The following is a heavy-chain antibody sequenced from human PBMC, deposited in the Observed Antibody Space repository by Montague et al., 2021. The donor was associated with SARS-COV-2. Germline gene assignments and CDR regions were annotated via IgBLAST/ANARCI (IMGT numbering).Heavy chain of an antibody. D-gene: IGHD3-22*01. CDR1: GGSFSGYY. CDR3: ARVAGGYYHDSSAYFDY. CDR2: INQSGST. Sequence: SETLSLTCAVYGGSFSGYYWGWIRQPPGKGLEWIGEINQSGSTNCNPSLKSRVTLSVDTSKKQFSLKLSSLTAADTAVYYCARVAGGYYHDSSAYFDYWGQGSLVTVSS. J-gene: IGHJ4*02. V-gene: IGHV4-34*01.